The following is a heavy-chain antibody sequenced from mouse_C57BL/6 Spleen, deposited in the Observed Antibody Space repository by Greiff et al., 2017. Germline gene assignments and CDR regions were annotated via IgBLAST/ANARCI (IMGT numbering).Heavy chain of an antibody. J-gene: IGHJ4*01. D-gene: IGHD2-2*01. CDR3: ERDGYDGIYYSMDY. CDR2: FSGAGGNT. Sequence: EVKLMESGGGLVKPGGSLKLSCAASGFTFSSYTMSWVRQTPEKRLEWVATFSGAGGNTYYPASVKGRITIARDKAKNTLFLQMSSLRTEDTALYYGERDGYDGIYYSMDYWGQGTSVTVSS. V-gene: IGHV5-9*01. CDR1: GFTFSSYT.